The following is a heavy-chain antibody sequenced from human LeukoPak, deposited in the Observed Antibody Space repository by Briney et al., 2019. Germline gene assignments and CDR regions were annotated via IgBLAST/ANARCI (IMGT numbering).Heavy chain of an antibody. CDR3: ARSSGTHSGYLEGVDY. CDR2: INPNSGGT. CDR1: GYTLTELS. V-gene: IGHV1-2*02. J-gene: IGHJ4*02. Sequence: GASVKVSCKVSGYTLTELSMHWVRQAPGQGLEWMGWINPNSGGTNYAQKFQGRVTMTRDTSISTAYMELSRLRSEDTAVYYCARSSGTHSGYLEGVDYWGQGTLVTVSS. D-gene: IGHD5-12*01.